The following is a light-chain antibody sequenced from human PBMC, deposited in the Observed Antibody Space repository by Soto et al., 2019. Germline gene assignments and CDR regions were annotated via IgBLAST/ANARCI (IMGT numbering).Light chain of an antibody. CDR1: QAVSTNY. CDR3: QQYSSAPQT. Sequence: EIVLTQSPGTLSLSPGERATLSFSSSQAVSTNYLAWYQQKPGQAPRLLIYGASTRASGIPARFSGSGSGTDFTLTISSLEPEDVAAYCCQQYSSAPQTFGQGTKVDIK. CDR2: GAS. V-gene: IGKV3-20*01. J-gene: IGKJ1*01.